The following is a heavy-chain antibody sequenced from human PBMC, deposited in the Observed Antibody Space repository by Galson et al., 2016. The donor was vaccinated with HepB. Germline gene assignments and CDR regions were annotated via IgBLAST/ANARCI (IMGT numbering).Heavy chain of an antibody. J-gene: IGHJ6*02. D-gene: IGHD3-10*01. V-gene: IGHV4-31*03. CDR2: TSYSGRS. CDR3: APVVLASTSDIIRGVVSTRRDYYGMDV. CDR1: GGAITSGNYY. Sequence: TLSLTCSVSGGAITSGNYYWNWIRQHPGRGLEWIGHTSYSGRSDYSASLRSRVIISPDTSKNQFPLLLTSVTAADTAVYYCAPVVLASTSDIIRGVVSTRRDYYGMDVWGQGITVTVSS.